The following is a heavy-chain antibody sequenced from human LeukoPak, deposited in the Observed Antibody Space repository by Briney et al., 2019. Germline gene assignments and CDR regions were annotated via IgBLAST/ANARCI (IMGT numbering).Heavy chain of an antibody. CDR3: ARGLNGGMQWLRLNYYYLDV. D-gene: IGHD3-22*01. CDR1: GYTFTDYY. Sequence: PRGSVKVSCKASGYTFTDYYMHWVRQAPGQGLEWMGWINRNSGGTNYAQKFQGRVTMTRNTSISTAYMEMSSLRAEDTAVYYCARGLNGGMQWLRLNYYYLDVWGKGTPVTVSS. CDR2: INRNSGGT. V-gene: IGHV1-2*02. J-gene: IGHJ6*03.